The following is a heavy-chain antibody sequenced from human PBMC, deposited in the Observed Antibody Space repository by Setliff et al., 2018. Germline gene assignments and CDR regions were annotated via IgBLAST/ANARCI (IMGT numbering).Heavy chain of an antibody. CDR3: ARFGGSCSSSSCYASDL. V-gene: IGHV1-46*01. CDR2: IITSTGKT. Sequence: ASVKVSCKTSGYIFTNYYIHWVRQAPGQGLEWMAMIITSTGKTSYAQKFQGRVTVTTDTYTGTGYMELRSLRSDDTAMYFCARFGGSCSSSSCYASDLWGQGTMVTVSS. J-gene: IGHJ3*01. CDR1: GYIFTNYY. D-gene: IGHD2-2*01.